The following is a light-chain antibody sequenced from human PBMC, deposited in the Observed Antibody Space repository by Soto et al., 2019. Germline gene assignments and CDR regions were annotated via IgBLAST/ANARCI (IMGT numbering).Light chain of an antibody. CDR1: SSDVGGYNY. V-gene: IGLV2-14*01. J-gene: IGLJ2*01. CDR2: DVT. CDR3: ISYTSTSTLV. Sequence: QSAPTQPASVSGSPGQSITISCTGTSSDVGGYNYVSWYQQHPGKAPKIIIYDVTNRPSGVSNRFSGSKSGNTASLTISGLQAEDEADYYCISYTSTSTLVFGGGTKLTVL.